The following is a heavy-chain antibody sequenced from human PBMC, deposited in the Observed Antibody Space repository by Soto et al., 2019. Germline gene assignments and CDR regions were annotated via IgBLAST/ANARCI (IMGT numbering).Heavy chain of an antibody. Sequence: ASVKVSCKASGYTFTSYGIGWVRQAPGQGLEWMGWISGYNGNTNYAQKLQGRVTMTTDTSTSTAYMELRSLRSDDTAVYYCAGVIASAADLDYWGQGTLVTVSS. CDR2: ISGYNGNT. CDR3: AGVIASAADLDY. V-gene: IGHV1-18*01. CDR1: GYTFTSYG. J-gene: IGHJ4*02. D-gene: IGHD6-13*01.